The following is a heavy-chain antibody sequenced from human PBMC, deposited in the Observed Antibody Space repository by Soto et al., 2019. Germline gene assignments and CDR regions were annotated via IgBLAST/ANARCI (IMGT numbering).Heavy chain of an antibody. CDR3: AREHARYGVDY. J-gene: IGHJ4*02. V-gene: IGHV4-59*01. CDR1: GGSISSYY. D-gene: IGHD3-10*02. Sequence: KPSETLSLTCTVSGGSISSYYWSWIRQPPGKGLEWIGYIYYSGSTNYNPSLKSRVTISVDTSKNQFSLKLSSVTAADTAVYYCAREHARYGVDYWGQGTLVTVSS. CDR2: IYYSGST.